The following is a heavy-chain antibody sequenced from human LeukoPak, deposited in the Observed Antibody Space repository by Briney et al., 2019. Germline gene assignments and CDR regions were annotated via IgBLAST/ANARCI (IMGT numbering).Heavy chain of an antibody. D-gene: IGHD7-27*01. CDR3: AKGESPNSYWGAFDY. Sequence: GGSLRLSCAASGFTFSSYAMSWVRQAPGKGLEWVSAISGSGGSTYYADSVEGRFTISRDNSKNTLYLQMNSLRAEDTAVYYCAKGESPNSYWGAFDYWGQGTLVTVSS. CDR2: ISGSGGST. J-gene: IGHJ4*02. CDR1: GFTFSSYA. V-gene: IGHV3-23*01.